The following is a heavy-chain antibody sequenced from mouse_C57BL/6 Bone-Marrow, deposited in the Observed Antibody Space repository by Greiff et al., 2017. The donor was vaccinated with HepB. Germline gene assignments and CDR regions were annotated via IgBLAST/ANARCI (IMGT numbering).Heavy chain of an antibody. CDR2: ISDGGSYT. CDR1: GFTFSSYA. CDR3: ARVTGTFDY. J-gene: IGHJ2*01. V-gene: IGHV5-4*01. D-gene: IGHD4-1*01. Sequence: EVQLVESGGGLVKPGGSLKLSCAASGFTFSSYAMSWVRQTPEKRLEWVATISDGGSYTYYPDNVKGRFTISRDNAKNNLYLQMSDLKSEDTAMYYCARVTGTFDYWGQGTTLTVSS.